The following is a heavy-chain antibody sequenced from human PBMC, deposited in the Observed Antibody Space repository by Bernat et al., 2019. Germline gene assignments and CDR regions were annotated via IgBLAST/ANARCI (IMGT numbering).Heavy chain of an antibody. CDR3: ARDPYVDTGMVTTPGAENFDY. D-gene: IGHD5-18*01. V-gene: IGHV3-21*01. CDR1: GFTFSSYS. Sequence: EVQLVESGGGLVKPGGSLRLSCAASGFTFSSYSMNWVRQAPGKGLEWVSSISSSSSYIYYADSVKGRFTISRDNAKNSLYLQMNSLRAEDTAVYYCARDPYVDTGMVTTPGAENFDYWGQGTLVTVSS. J-gene: IGHJ4*02. CDR2: ISSSSSYI.